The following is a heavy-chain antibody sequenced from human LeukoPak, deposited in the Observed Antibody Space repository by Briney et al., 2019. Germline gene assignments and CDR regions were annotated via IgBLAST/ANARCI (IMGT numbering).Heavy chain of an antibody. CDR1: GFTFTNYG. CDR2: IWYDGSNK. V-gene: IGHV3-33*06. D-gene: IGHD6-19*01. J-gene: IGHJ4*02. CDR3: AKGSRSIAVDNLCDY. Sequence: GGSLRLSCAASGFTFTNYGMHWVRQAPGKGLDWVAVIWYDGSNKYYADSVKGRFIISRDNSKNTLYQQMNSLRAEDTAVYYCAKGSRSIAVDNLCDYWGQGSLVTVSS.